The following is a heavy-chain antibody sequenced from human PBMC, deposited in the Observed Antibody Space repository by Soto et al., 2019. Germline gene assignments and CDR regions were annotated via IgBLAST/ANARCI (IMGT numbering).Heavy chain of an antibody. J-gene: IGHJ5*02. CDR2: IYYSGST. D-gene: IGHD1-7*01. Sequence: TSQTLSLTCTVSGGSISSSSYYWGWIRQPPGKGLEWIGSIYYSGSTYYNPSLKSRVTISVDTSKNQFSLKLSSVTAADTAVYYCARGGDWNYRLNNWFDPWGQGTLVTVSS. V-gene: IGHV4-39*01. CDR1: GGSISSSSYY. CDR3: ARGGDWNYRLNNWFDP.